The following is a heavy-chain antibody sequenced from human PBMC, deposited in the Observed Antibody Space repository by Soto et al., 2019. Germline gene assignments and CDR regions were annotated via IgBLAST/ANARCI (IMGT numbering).Heavy chain of an antibody. V-gene: IGHV6-1*01. CDR2: TYYRSKWYN. J-gene: IGHJ4*02. CDR3: ASVTSSSWFPDY. D-gene: IGHD6-13*01. CDR1: GDSVSSNSAA. Sequence: SETLSLTCAISGDSVSSNSAAWNWIRQSPSRGLEWLGRTYYRSKWYNDYAVSVKSRITINPDTSKNQFSLQLNSVTPEDSAVYYCASVTSSSWFPDYWGQGTLVTVSS.